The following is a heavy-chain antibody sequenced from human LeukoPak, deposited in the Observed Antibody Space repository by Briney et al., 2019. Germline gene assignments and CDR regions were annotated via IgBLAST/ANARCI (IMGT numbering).Heavy chain of an antibody. CDR3: ARKRGSSWAFDY. Sequence: GGSLRLSCAASGFTFSNYRMHWVRHAPGKGLVWVSRINSDGSSTSYADYVKGRFTISRDNAKNTLYLQMNSLRAEDTAVYYCARKRGSSWAFDYWGQGTLVTVSS. V-gene: IGHV3-74*01. D-gene: IGHD6-13*01. CDR1: GFTFSNYR. CDR2: INSDGSST. J-gene: IGHJ4*02.